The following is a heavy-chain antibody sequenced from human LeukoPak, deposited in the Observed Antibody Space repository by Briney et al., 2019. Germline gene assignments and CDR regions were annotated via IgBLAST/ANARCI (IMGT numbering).Heavy chain of an antibody. CDR1: GFTFSSYG. J-gene: IGHJ4*02. D-gene: IGHD3-3*02. V-gene: IGHV3-21*01. CDR2: ISSSSSYI. Sequence: PGGSLRLSCAASGFTFSSYGMHWVRQAPGKGLEWVSSISSSSSYIYYADSVKGRFTISRDNARNSLYLQMNSLRAEDTAVYYCARDHFWSGYYYFDYWGQGTLVTVSS. CDR3: ARDHFWSGYYYFDY.